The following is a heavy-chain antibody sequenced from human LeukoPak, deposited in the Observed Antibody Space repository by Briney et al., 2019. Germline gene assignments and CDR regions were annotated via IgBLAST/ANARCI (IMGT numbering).Heavy chain of an antibody. CDR3: ARAPRDSSSSNYMRGFDY. CDR2: IYHSGST. V-gene: IGHV4-38-2*01. CDR1: GYSISSDNY. Sequence: SETLSLTCAVSGYSISSDNYWVWIRQPPGQGLEWTGGIYHSGSTYYNPSLKSRVTMSVDTSKNQFSLKLSSVTAADTAVYYCARAPRDSSSSNYMRGFDYWGQGTLVTVSS. J-gene: IGHJ4*02. D-gene: IGHD3-22*01.